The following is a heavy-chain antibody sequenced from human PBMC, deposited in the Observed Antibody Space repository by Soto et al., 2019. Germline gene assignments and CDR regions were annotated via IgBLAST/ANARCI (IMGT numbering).Heavy chain of an antibody. J-gene: IGHJ3*02. CDR2: IYYSGST. CDR1: GGSISSYY. D-gene: IGHD1-20*01. V-gene: IGHV4-59*01. CDR3: ARHNWDDAFDI. Sequence: PSETLALTFTVSGGSISSYYWSWIRQPPGKGLEWIGYIYYSGSTNYNPSLKSRVTISVDTSKNQFSLKLSSVTAADTAVYYCARHNWDDAFDIWGQGTMVTVSS.